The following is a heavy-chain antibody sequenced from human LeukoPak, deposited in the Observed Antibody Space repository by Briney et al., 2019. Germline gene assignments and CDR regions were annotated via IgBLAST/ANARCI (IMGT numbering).Heavy chain of an antibody. Sequence: ASVKVSCKASGYTFTSYGISWVRQAPGQGLEWMGWISAYNGNTNYAQKFQGRVTMTRDTSTSTVYMELSSLRSEDTAVYYCARDRDNYYDSSGYEAAFDIWGQGTMVTVSS. CDR2: ISAYNGNT. J-gene: IGHJ3*02. CDR3: ARDRDNYYDSSGYEAAFDI. CDR1: GYTFTSYG. V-gene: IGHV1-18*01. D-gene: IGHD3-22*01.